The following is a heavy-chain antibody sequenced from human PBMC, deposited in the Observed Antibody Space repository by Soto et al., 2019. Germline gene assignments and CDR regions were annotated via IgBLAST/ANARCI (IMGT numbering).Heavy chain of an antibody. CDR3: TTGLSSGYYNFDY. V-gene: IGHV3-30-3*01. CDR1: GFTFTAYS. Sequence: GGSLRLSCAASGFTFTAYSMHWVRQAPGKGLEWVAVISYDGINNYYADSVEGRFTISRDNSKNTLYLQMNSLKTEDTAVYYCTTGLSSGYYNFDYWGQGTPVTVS. D-gene: IGHD3-22*01. CDR2: ISYDGINN. J-gene: IGHJ4*02.